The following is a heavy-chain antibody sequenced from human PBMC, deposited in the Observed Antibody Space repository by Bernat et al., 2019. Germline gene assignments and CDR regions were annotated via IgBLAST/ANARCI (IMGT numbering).Heavy chain of an antibody. V-gene: IGHV4-34*01. D-gene: IGHD3-10*01. Sequence: QVQLQQWGAGLLKPSETLSLTCAVYDGSFSGSYWSWIRQPPGKGLEWIGEIYHSGRINYNPSLKSRATISADTSKIKFSLRLSSVTAADTAVYYCARDHYSTSGSYTVSFYFYGMDVWGQGTTVTVSS. J-gene: IGHJ6*02. CDR1: DGSFSGSY. CDR3: ARDHYSTSGSYTVSFYFYGMDV. CDR2: IYHSGRI.